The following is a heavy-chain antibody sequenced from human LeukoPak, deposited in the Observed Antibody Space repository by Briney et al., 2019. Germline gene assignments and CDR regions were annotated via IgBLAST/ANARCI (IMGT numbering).Heavy chain of an antibody. J-gene: IGHJ3*02. V-gene: IGHV4-59*01. CDR3: AYIAAAGTSNENAFDI. Sequence: SETLSLTCTVSGGSISSYYWSWIRQPPGKGLEWIGYIYYSGSTNYNPSLKSRVTISVDTSKNQFSLKLSSVTAADTAVYYCAYIAAAGTSNENAFDIWGQGTMVTVSS. D-gene: IGHD6-13*01. CDR2: IYYSGST. CDR1: GGSISSYY.